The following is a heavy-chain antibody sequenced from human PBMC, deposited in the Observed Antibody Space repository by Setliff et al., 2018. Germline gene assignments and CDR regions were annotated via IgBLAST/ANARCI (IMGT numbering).Heavy chain of an antibody. Sequence: GGSLRLSCAASGFIFSGSAIHWVRQASGKGLEWVGRIRDKYNSYAIAYAASVEGRFTISRDDSKNMAYLQMNSLRTEDTAVYYCTRRSANSSADWGQGMLVTVSS. CDR3: TRRSANSSAD. CDR2: IRDKYNSYAI. D-gene: IGHD6-19*01. V-gene: IGHV3-73*01. J-gene: IGHJ4*02. CDR1: GFIFSGSA.